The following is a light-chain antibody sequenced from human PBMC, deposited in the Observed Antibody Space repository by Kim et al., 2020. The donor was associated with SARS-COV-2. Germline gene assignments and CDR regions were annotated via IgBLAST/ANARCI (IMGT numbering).Light chain of an antibody. CDR3: QQYLTGPET. V-gene: IGKV4-1*01. CDR1: QSILYSSNNKNY. CDR2: WAS. J-gene: IGKJ2*01. Sequence: DIVMTQSPDSLAVSLGERATINCKSSQSILYSSNNKNYLAWYQQKPGQPPKLLIYWASTRESGVPDRFSGSGSGTDFTLTISSLQAEDVAVYYCQQYLTGPETFGQGTKLEI.